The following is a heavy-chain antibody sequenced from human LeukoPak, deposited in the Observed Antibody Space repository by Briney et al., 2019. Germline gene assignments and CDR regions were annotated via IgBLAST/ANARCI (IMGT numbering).Heavy chain of an antibody. Sequence: GGSLRLSCAASGFTFSESWMTWVRQVPGQGLEWVAHINHEGGGIQYVDSVKGRFTISRDNAKGSVYLQMNSLRAEDTAIYHCATFINWVAGDVWGQGTTVIVSS. CDR2: INHEGGGI. D-gene: IGHD1-1*01. CDR3: ATFINWVAGDV. CDR1: GFTFSESW. V-gene: IGHV3-7*01. J-gene: IGHJ6*02.